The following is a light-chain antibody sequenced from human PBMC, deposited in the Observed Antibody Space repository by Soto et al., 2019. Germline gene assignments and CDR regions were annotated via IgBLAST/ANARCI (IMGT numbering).Light chain of an antibody. CDR1: SSDVGAYNC. Sequence: QSALTQPRSVSGSPGQSVTISCTGTSSDVGAYNCVSWYRQHPGKAPKLIIYDVTNRPSGVPDRFSGSKSGNTASLTISGLQDEDVGDYYCCSYAGRYTLVFGGGTMLTVL. V-gene: IGLV2-11*01. CDR2: DVT. J-gene: IGLJ2*01. CDR3: CSYAGRYTLV.